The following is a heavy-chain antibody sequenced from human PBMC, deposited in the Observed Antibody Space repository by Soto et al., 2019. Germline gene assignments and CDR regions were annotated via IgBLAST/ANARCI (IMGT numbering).Heavy chain of an antibody. CDR1: GGSISSGGYY. D-gene: IGHD5-18*01. Sequence: SETLSLTCTVSGGSISSGGYYWSWIRQHPGKGLEWIGYIYYSGSTYYNPSLKSRVTISVDTSKNQFSLKLSSVTAADTAVYYCVARSYGRSMIDYWGQGTLVTVSS. CDR3: VARSYGRSMIDY. J-gene: IGHJ4*02. V-gene: IGHV4-31*03. CDR2: IYYSGST.